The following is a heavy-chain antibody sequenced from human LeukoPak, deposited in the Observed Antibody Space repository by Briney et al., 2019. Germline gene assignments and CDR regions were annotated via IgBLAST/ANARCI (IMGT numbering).Heavy chain of an antibody. CDR2: INHGGST. CDR1: GGSFSGYY. D-gene: IGHD4-23*01. Sequence: PSETLSLTCAVYGGSFSGYYWSWIRQPPGKGLEWIGEINHGGSTNYNPSLKSRVTISVDTSKNQFSLKLSSVTAADTAVYYCARVGGNSAGYWGQGTLVTVSS. J-gene: IGHJ4*02. V-gene: IGHV4-34*01. CDR3: ARVGGNSAGY.